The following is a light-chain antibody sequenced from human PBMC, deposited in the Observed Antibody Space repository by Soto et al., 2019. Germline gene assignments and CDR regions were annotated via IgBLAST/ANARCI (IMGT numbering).Light chain of an antibody. Sequence: EIVLTQSPATLSLSPGESAALSCRASQSVSSYLAWYQQKPGQAPRLLIYDASKRATGIPARFRGSGSGTDFTLTISSLEPEDFAVYYCQQSSNWPRTFGQGTKLEIK. CDR3: QQSSNWPRT. J-gene: IGKJ2*01. CDR1: QSVSSY. V-gene: IGKV3-11*01. CDR2: DAS.